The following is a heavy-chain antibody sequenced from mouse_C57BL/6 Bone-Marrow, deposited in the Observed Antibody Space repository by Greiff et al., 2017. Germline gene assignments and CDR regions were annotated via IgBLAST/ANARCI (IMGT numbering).Heavy chain of an antibody. Sequence: EVQLQQSGPELVKPGASVKISCKASGYTFTDYYMNWVKQSHGKSLEWIGDINPNNGGTSYNQKFKGKATLTVDKSSSTAYMELRSLTSEDSAVYYCARTVTAFYYYAMDYWGQGTSVTVSS. CDR1: GYTFTDYY. D-gene: IGHD2-12*01. CDR3: ARTVTAFYYYAMDY. J-gene: IGHJ4*01. CDR2: INPNNGGT. V-gene: IGHV1-26*01.